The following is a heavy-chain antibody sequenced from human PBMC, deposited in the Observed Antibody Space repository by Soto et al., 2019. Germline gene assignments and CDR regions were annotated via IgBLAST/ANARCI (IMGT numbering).Heavy chain of an antibody. D-gene: IGHD1-26*01. CDR2: SNLSGYT. Sequence: QVQLQQWGAGLLKPSETLSLTCAVYGGSFSGFHWTWIRQPPGKGLEWIGESNLSGYTNYNPSLKSRVTISVDTSKNQFSLILNSVTAADTAVYYCARRPYSNSYYYINVWGKGTTVAVSS. J-gene: IGHJ6*03. CDR1: GGSFSGFH. V-gene: IGHV4-34*01. CDR3: ARRPYSNSYYYINV.